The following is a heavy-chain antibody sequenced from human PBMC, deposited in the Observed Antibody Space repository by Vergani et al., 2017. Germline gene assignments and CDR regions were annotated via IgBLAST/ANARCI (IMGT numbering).Heavy chain of an antibody. CDR1: GFTFDDYA. V-gene: IGHV3-9*01. CDR3: AKDFEEAYYYMDV. Sequence: EVQLVESGGGLVQPGRSLRLSCAASGFTFDDYAMHWVRQAPGKGLEWVSGISWNSGSIGYADSVKGRFTISRDNAKNSLYLQMNSLRAEDTALYYCAKDFEEAYYYMDVWGKGTTVTVSS. CDR2: ISWNSGSI. J-gene: IGHJ6*03.